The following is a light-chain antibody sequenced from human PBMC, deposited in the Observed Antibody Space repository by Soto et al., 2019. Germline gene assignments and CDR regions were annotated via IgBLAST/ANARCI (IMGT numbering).Light chain of an antibody. J-gene: IGKJ4*01. Sequence: EILLTQSPSTLSLSSGERGPLPFRASQSISSWLAWYQQKPGKAPKLLIYDASSLESGVPSRFSGSGSGTEFTLTISRLQPDDFATYYCQQSYRTPLTFGGGTKVDIK. CDR2: DAS. V-gene: IGKV1-5*01. CDR3: QQSYRTPLT. CDR1: QSISSW.